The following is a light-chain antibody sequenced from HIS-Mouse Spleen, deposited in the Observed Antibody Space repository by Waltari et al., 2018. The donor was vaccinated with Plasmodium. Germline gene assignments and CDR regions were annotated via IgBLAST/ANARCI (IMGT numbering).Light chain of an antibody. CDR2: EVS. Sequence: QSALTQPASVSGSPGQSITISCTGTTSDVGGFKHCLWYQQHPGKAPKLMIYEVSNRPSGVSNRFSGSKSGNTASLTISGLQAEDEADYYCSSYTSSSTVVFGGGTKLTVL. CDR1: TSDVGGFKH. V-gene: IGLV2-14*01. CDR3: SSYTSSSTVV. J-gene: IGLJ2*01.